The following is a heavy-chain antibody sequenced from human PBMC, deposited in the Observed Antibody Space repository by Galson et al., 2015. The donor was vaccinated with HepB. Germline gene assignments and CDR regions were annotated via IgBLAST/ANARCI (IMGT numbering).Heavy chain of an antibody. CDR3: ARGLPAAGYGMDV. V-gene: IGHV1-2*04. CDR1: GYTFTGYY. D-gene: IGHD2-2*01. J-gene: IGHJ6*02. CDR2: INPNSGGT. Sequence: SVKVSCKASGYTFTGYYMHWVRQAPGQGLEWMGWINPNSGGTNYAQKFQGWVTMTRDTSISTAYMELSRLRSDDTAVYYCARGLPAAGYGMDVWGQGTTVTVSS.